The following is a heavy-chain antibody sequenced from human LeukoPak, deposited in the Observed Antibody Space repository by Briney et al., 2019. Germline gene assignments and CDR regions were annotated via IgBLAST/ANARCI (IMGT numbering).Heavy chain of an antibody. J-gene: IGHJ4*02. D-gene: IGHD3-22*01. CDR1: GFTFSNYA. CDR2: ISGSGAST. CDR3: ARSGFFYDSSGYSNY. Sequence: SGGSLRLSCAASGFTFSNYAMTWVRQAPGKGLEWVSGISGSGASTYYADSVRGRFTISRDNSKNTLFLQMSSLRADDTAVYYFARSGFFYDSSGYSNYWGQGTLVTVSS. V-gene: IGHV3-23*01.